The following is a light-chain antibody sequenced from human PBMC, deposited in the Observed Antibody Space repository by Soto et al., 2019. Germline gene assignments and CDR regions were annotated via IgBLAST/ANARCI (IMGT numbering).Light chain of an antibody. Sequence: EVLMTQSPATRSVSPGEGATLSCRASQGIGDTLAWYQHKPGQTPRLLIYDTSTRATGVPTRFSGSRSGAGFTLTINSLQSEDFAVYYCQPYNNWPLTFGGGTKVDIK. V-gene: IGKV3-15*01. CDR1: QGIGDT. CDR3: QPYNNWPLT. CDR2: DTS. J-gene: IGKJ4*01.